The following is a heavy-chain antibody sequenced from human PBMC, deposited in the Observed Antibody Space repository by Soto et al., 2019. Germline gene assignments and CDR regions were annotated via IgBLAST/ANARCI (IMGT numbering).Heavy chain of an antibody. CDR3: ARLYIVVVPAAMGGRNYYYYGMDV. CDR1: GYTFTSYD. CDR2: MNPNSGNT. J-gene: IGHJ6*02. V-gene: IGHV1-8*01. Sequence: GASVKVSCKASGYTFTSYDINWVRQATGQGLEWMGWMNPNSGNTGYAQKFQGRVTMTRNTSISTAYMELSSLRSEDTAVYYCARLYIVVVPAAMGGRNYYYYGMDVWGQGTTVTVS. D-gene: IGHD2-2*01.